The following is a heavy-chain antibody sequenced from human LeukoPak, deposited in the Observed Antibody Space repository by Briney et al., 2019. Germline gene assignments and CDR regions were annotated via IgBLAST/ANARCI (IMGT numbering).Heavy chain of an antibody. J-gene: IGHJ4*02. CDR3: AKRGLRVPAAILPFDY. V-gene: IGHV3-23*01. D-gene: IGHD2-2*01. CDR2: ISGSGGST. Sequence: GGSLRLSCAASGFTFSSYAMSWVRQAPGKGLEWVSAISGSGGSTYYADSVKGRFTISRDNSKNTLYLQMNSLRAEDTAVYYCAKRGLRVPAAILPFDYWGQGTLVTVSS. CDR1: GFTFSSYA.